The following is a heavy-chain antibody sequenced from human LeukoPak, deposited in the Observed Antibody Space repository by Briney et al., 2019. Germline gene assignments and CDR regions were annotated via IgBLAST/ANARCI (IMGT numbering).Heavy chain of an antibody. CDR3: ARAPWSGYHYFEY. D-gene: IGHD3-3*01. CDR2: ISDNGGGT. Sequence: GGSLRLSCTASGFTFSDYAMSWVRQAPGEGLEWVSSISDNGGGTYYADSVKGRFTISRDNSKNTLFLQMNSLRAEDSAVYYCARAPWSGYHYFEYWGQGTLLAVSS. J-gene: IGHJ4*02. V-gene: IGHV3-23*01. CDR1: GFTFSDYA.